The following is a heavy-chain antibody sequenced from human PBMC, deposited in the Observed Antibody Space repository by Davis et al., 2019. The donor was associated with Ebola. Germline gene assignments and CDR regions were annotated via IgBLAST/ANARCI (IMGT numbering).Heavy chain of an antibody. J-gene: IGHJ6*02. CDR2: IWYDGSNK. CDR1: GFTFSSYG. CDR3: ARDTVWFGELLWGYYYGMDV. Sequence: GGSLRLSCAASGFTFSSYGMHWVRQAPGKGLEWVAVIWYDGSNKYYADSVKGRFTISRDNSKNTLYLQMNSLRAEDTAVYYCARDTVWFGELLWGYYYGMDVWGQGTTVTVSS. D-gene: IGHD3-10*01. V-gene: IGHV3-33*01.